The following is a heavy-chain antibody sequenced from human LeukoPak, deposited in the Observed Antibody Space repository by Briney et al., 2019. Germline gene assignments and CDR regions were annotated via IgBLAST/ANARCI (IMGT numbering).Heavy chain of an antibody. CDR2: IYHSGST. D-gene: IGHD3-22*01. V-gene: IGHV4-61*10. CDR1: GGSISSGSYY. CDR3: ARDIKGYDSSRNAFDI. J-gene: IGHJ3*02. Sequence: KASETLSLTCTVSGGSISSGSYYWSWIRQPAGKGLEWIGEIYHSGSTNYNPSLKSRVTISVDKSKNQFSLKLSSVTAADTAVYYCARDIKGYDSSRNAFDIWGQGTMVTVSS.